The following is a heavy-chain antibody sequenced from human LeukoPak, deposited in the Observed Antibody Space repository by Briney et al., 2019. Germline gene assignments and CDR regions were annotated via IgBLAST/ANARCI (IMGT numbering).Heavy chain of an antibody. CDR1: GFTFSSYV. D-gene: IGHD2-15*01. CDR2: INEEGSEK. CDR3: AKEFCSGGSCNLDY. J-gene: IGHJ4*02. V-gene: IGHV3-7*03. Sequence: GGSLRLSCAASGFTFSSYVMSWVRQAPGKGLEWVANINEEGSEKYYVDSVKGRFTTSRDNAKNSLYLQMNSLRAEDTAVYYCAKEFCSGGSCNLDYWGQGTLVTVSS.